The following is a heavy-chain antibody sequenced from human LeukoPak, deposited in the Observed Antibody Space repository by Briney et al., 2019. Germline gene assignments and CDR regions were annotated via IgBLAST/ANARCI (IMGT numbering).Heavy chain of an antibody. CDR1: GFTFSDYY. CDR3: ARVGSGTDY. D-gene: IGHD1/OR15-1a*01. CDR2: IYYSGST. J-gene: IGHJ4*02. Sequence: LRLSCAASGFTFSDYYMSWIRQPPGKGLEWIGYIYYSGSTYYNPSLKSRVTISVDTSKNQFSLKLSSVTAADTAVYYCARVGSGTDYWGQGTLVTVSS. V-gene: IGHV4-30-4*08.